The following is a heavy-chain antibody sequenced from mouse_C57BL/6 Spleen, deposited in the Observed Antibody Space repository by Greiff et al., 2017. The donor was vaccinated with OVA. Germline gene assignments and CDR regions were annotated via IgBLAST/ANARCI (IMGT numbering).Heavy chain of an antibody. D-gene: IGHD1-1*01. CDR3: TAYGGRGFDY. V-gene: IGHV1-15*01. CDR2: IDPETGGT. J-gene: IGHJ2*01. CDR1: GYTFTDYE. Sequence: QVQLKQSGAELVRPGASVTLSCKASGYTFTDYEMHWVKQTPVHGLEWIGAIDPETGGTAYNQKFKGKAILTADKSSSTAYMELRSLTSEDSAVYYCTAYGGRGFDYWGQGTTLTVSS.